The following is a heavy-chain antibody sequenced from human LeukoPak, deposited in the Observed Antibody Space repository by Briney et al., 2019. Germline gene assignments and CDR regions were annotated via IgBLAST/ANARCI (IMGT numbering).Heavy chain of an antibody. D-gene: IGHD2-15*01. CDR2: IYCSGST. Sequence: SQTLSLTCTVSGGSISSGGYYWSWIRQPPGKGLEWIGYIYCSGSTNYNPSLKSRVTISVDTSKNQFSLKLSSVTAADTAVYYCAGPQNPRYCSGGSCPIDAFDIWGQGTMVTVSS. CDR3: AGPQNPRYCSGGSCPIDAFDI. V-gene: IGHV4-61*08. J-gene: IGHJ3*02. CDR1: GGSISSGGYY.